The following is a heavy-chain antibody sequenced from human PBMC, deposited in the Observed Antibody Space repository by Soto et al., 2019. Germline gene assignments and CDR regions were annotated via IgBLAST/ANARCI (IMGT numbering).Heavy chain of an antibody. V-gene: IGHV1-69*06. CDR3: ARRRAGGCSGGSCYDDFDI. D-gene: IGHD2-15*01. CDR2: IIPIFGTA. J-gene: IGHJ3*02. Sequence: SVKVSCKASGGTFSSYAISWVRQAPGQGLEWMGGIIPIFGTANYAQKFQGRVTITADKSTSTAYMELSSLRSEDTAVYYCARRRAGGCSGGSCYDDFDIWGQVTMDTFSS. CDR1: GGTFSSYA.